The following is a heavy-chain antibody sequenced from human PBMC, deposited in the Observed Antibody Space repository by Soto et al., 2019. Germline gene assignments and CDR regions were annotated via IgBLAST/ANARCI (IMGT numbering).Heavy chain of an antibody. CDR1: GGSFSGYY. V-gene: IGHV4-34*01. CDR3: ARGSMTLFGVVTSYYMDV. J-gene: IGHJ6*03. D-gene: IGHD3-3*01. Sequence: SETLSLTCAVFGGSFSGYYWSWIRQPPGKGLEWIGEINHSGGTNYNPSLKSRVTISADTSKKQLSLKLTTVTAADTAVYYCARGSMTLFGVVTSYYMDVWGKGTTVTVSS. CDR2: INHSGGT.